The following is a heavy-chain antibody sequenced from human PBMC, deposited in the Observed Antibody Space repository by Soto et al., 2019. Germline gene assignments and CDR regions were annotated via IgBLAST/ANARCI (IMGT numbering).Heavy chain of an antibody. V-gene: IGHV3-53*01. CDR2: LWSAGLT. CDR1: GFTVSSKY. D-gene: IGHD1-1*01. J-gene: IGHJ4*01. CDR3: ARELPLDL. Sequence: GGSLRLSCAASGFTVSSKYMTWVRQAPGKGLEWVSILWSAGLTYYADSVKGRFTISRDNFKNTVYLQMNGLGVEDSGVYFCARELPLDLWGQGTLVTVSS.